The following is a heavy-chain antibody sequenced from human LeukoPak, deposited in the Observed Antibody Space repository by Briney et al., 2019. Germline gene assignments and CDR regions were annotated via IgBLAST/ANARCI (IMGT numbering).Heavy chain of an antibody. CDR2: IIPIFGTA. CDR3: ARSCMDCLMAFDI. D-gene: IGHD2-8*01. Sequence: ASVKVSCKASGGTFSSYAISWVRQAPGQGLEWMGGIIPIFGTANYAQKFQGRVTITADKSTSTAYMERSSLRSEDTAVYYCARSCMDCLMAFDIWGQGTMVTVSS. J-gene: IGHJ3*02. CDR1: GGTFSSYA. V-gene: IGHV1-69*06.